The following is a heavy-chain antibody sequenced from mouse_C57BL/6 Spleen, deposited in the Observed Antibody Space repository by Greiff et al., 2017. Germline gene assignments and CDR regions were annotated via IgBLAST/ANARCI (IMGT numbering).Heavy chain of an antibody. CDR2: LYPGNSDT. CDR3: TRRGYYGSSFLYYAMDY. J-gene: IGHJ4*01. CDR1: GYTFTSYW. Sequence: VQLQQSGTVLARPGASVKMSCKTSGYTFTSYWMHWVKQRPGQGLEWIGALYPGNSDTSYNQKFKGKAKLTAVTSASTAYMERSSLTNEDSAVYYCTRRGYYGSSFLYYAMDYWGQGTSGTVSS. V-gene: IGHV1-5*01. D-gene: IGHD1-1*01.